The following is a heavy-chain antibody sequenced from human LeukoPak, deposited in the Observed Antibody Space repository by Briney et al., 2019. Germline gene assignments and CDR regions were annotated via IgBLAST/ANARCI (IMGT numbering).Heavy chain of an antibody. CDR1: GFTFSDYY. V-gene: IGHV3-53*01. CDR2: IYSGGST. CDR3: AKDLADCSGGSCYWDYFDY. Sequence: GGSLRLSCAASGFTFSDYYMSWIRQAPGKGLEWVSVIYSGGSTYYADSVKGRFTISRDNSKNTLYLQMNSLRAEDTAVYYCAKDLADCSGGSCYWDYFDYWGQGTLVTVSS. D-gene: IGHD2-15*01. J-gene: IGHJ4*02.